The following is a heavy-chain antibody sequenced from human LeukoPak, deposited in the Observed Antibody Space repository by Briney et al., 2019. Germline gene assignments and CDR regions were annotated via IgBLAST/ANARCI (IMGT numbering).Heavy chain of an antibody. D-gene: IGHD3-10*01. J-gene: IGHJ4*02. CDR2: MSPNSGDT. Sequence: GASVKVSCKASGYTFTSYDFNWVRQATGQRPEWMGWMSPNSGDTGYAQRFQGRVTMTRNNSISTAYMELTSLRSEDTAVYYCGRPLQRGSWTQRALDYWGQGTLVTVSS. CDR3: GRPLQRGSWTQRALDY. CDR1: GYTFTSYD. V-gene: IGHV1-8*01.